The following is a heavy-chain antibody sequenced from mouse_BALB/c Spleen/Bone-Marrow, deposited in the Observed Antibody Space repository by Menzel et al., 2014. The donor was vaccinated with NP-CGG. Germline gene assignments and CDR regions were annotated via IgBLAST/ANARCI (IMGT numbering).Heavy chain of an antibody. V-gene: IGHV7-3*02. Sequence: EVQGVESGGGLVQPGGSLRLSCTTSGLTFTDYYMSWVRQPPGKALEWLAFIRNKAYGYTTEYSASVRGRFTISRDNSQSILYLQMNTLRAEDSATYYCARFPMDYWGQGTSVTVSS. CDR3: ARFPMDY. CDR2: IRNKAYGYTT. CDR1: GLTFTDYY. J-gene: IGHJ4*01.